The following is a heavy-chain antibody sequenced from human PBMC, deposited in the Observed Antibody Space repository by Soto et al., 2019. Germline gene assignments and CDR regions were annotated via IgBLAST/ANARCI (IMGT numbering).Heavy chain of an antibody. Sequence: ASVKVSCKASGYTITAHLLHWVRQAPGQGLEWMGWISAYNGNTNYAQKLQGRVTMTTDTSTSTAYMELRSLRSDDTAVYYCARSGIVGATTIDYWGQGTLVTVSS. CDR3: ARSGIVGATTIDY. D-gene: IGHD1-26*01. CDR1: GYTITAHL. V-gene: IGHV1-18*04. J-gene: IGHJ4*02. CDR2: ISAYNGNT.